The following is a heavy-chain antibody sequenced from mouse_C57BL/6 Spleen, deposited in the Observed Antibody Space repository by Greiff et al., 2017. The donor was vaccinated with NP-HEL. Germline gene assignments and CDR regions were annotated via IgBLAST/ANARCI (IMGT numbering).Heavy chain of an antibody. CDR2: IDPETGGT. CDR1: GYTFTDYE. D-gene: IGHD4-1*02. J-gene: IGHJ3*01. Sequence: VQRVESGAELVRPGASVTLSCKASGYTFTDYEMHWVKQTPVHGLEWIGAIDPETGGTAYNQKFKGKAILTADKSSSTAYMELRSLTSEDSAVYYCTRGGPTGTFAYWGQGTLVTVSA. V-gene: IGHV1-15*01. CDR3: TRGGPTGTFAY.